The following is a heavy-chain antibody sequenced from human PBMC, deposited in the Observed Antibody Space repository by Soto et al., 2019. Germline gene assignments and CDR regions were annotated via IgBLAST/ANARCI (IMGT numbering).Heavy chain of an antibody. Sequence: SETLSLTCTVSGGSISSGDYYWSWIRQPPGKGLEWIGYIYYSGSTDYNPSLKSRVTISVDMSRDQFSLQLKSVTAADTAVYYCARLRDYDIWTNYRKYYLDYWGRGALVTVSS. CDR1: GGSISSGDYY. J-gene: IGHJ4*02. D-gene: IGHD3-9*01. CDR3: ARLRDYDIWTNYRKYYLDY. V-gene: IGHV4-30-4*01. CDR2: IYYSGST.